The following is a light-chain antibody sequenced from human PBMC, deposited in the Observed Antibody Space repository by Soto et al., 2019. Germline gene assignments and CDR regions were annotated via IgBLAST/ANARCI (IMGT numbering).Light chain of an antibody. CDR1: SSDVGGYNY. CDR2: DVS. CDR3: SSYTSSSTLMV. V-gene: IGLV2-14*01. Sequence: QSALTQPASVSGSPVQSITISCTGTSSDVGGYNYVSWYQQHPGKAPKLMIYDVSNRPSGVSNRFSGYKSVNTASLTISGLQAEDEADYYCSSYTSSSTLMVFGGGTKLTVL. J-gene: IGLJ2*01.